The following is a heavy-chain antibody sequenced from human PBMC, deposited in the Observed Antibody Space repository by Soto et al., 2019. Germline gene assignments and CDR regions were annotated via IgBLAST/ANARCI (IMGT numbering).Heavy chain of an antibody. CDR1: GYTFSSYT. J-gene: IGHJ1*01. CDR2: ISPDDGNT. Sequence: ASVKVSCKTSGYTFSSYTIAWVRQAPGQGLEWLGWISPDDGNTEYEQKFQGRVTMTADTLTNNAYMELRSLKYDDTAVYYCARVEAPFGESQHWGQGTLVTVSS. CDR3: ARVEAPFGESQH. D-gene: IGHD3-10*01. V-gene: IGHV1-18*01.